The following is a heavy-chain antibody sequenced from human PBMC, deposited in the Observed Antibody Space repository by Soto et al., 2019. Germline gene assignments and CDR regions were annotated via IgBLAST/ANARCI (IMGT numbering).Heavy chain of an antibody. D-gene: IGHD1-26*01. CDR3: ARRGMAPTSHYYYYGIDV. CDR2: IIPIFGTA. J-gene: IGHJ6*02. CDR1: GGTFSSYA. Sequence: QVQLVQSGAEVKKPGSSVKVSCKASGGTFSSYAISWVRQAPGQGLEWMGGIIPIFGTANYAQKFQGRVTITADKSTSTAYMELRSLRSENTAVYSCARRGMAPTSHYYYYGIDVWGQGTTVTVSS. V-gene: IGHV1-69*06.